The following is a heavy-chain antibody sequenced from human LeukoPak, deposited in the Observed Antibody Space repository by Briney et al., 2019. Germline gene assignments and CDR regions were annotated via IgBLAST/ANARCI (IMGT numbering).Heavy chain of an antibody. Sequence: GASVKVSCKASGYTFTSYDINWVRQATGQGLEWIGWMNPNSGNTGYAQKFQGRVTMTRNTSISTAYMELSSLRSEDTAVYYCARVGSNSGWSFYYYYYYMDVWGKGTTVTVSS. CDR3: ARVGSNSGWSFYYYYYYMDV. CDR1: GYTFTSYD. V-gene: IGHV1-8*01. J-gene: IGHJ6*03. CDR2: MNPNSGNT. D-gene: IGHD6-19*01.